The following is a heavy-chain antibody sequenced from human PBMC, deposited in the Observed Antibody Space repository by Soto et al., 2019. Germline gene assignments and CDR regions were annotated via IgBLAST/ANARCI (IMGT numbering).Heavy chain of an antibody. V-gene: IGHV4-31*03. CDR1: GGSISSGGYY. CDR2: IYYSGST. Sequence: TLSLTCTVSGGSISSGGYYWSWIRQHPGRGLEWIGYIYYSGSTYYNPSLKSRVTISVDTSKNQFSLKLSSVTAADTAVYYCARATYSLVDYWGQGTLVTVSS. J-gene: IGHJ4*02. D-gene: IGHD6-13*01. CDR3: ARATYSLVDY.